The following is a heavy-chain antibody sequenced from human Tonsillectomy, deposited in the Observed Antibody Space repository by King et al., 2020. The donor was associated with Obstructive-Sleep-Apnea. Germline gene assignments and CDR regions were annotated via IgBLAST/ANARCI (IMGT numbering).Heavy chain of an antibody. V-gene: IGHV5-10-1*01. CDR1: GYSFTSYC. D-gene: IGHD1-20*01. CDR3: ASVVLNWNDPFAT. CDR2: IDPSDSYT. Sequence: QLVQSGAEMKKPGESLRISCKTSGYSFTSYCIIWVRQMPGKGLEWMGRIDPSDSYTTYSPSFQGHVTISAVKSINTAFLQWSSLRASDPAMYYCASVVLNWNDPFATWGHGTLVTVSS. J-gene: IGHJ5*01.